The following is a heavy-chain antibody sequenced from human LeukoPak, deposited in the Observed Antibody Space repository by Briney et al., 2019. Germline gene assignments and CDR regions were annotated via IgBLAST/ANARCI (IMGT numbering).Heavy chain of an antibody. CDR2: IYYSGST. CDR3: ARRVDSSGYDPFDY. CDR1: GGSVISGDYY. D-gene: IGHD3-22*01. Sequence: SQTLSLTCTVSGGSVISGDYYWTWIRQHPGKGLEWIGYIYYSGSTYYKPSLQSRVTISVDTSKNQFSLKLSSVTAADTAVYYCARRVDSSGYDPFDYWGQGTLVTVSS. J-gene: IGHJ4*02. V-gene: IGHV4-30-4*08.